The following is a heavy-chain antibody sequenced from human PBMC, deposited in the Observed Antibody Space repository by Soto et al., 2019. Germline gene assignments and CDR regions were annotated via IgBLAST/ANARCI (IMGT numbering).Heavy chain of an antibody. Sequence: ASVKVSCKASGGTFSSYTISWVRQAPGQGLEWMGWISAYNGKTNYAQKLQGRVTMTTDTSTSTAYMELRSLRSDDTAVYYCARLTMAQDAFDIWGQGTMVTVSS. CDR1: GGTFSSYT. CDR2: ISAYNGKT. D-gene: IGHD3-10*01. J-gene: IGHJ3*02. V-gene: IGHV1-18*01. CDR3: ARLTMAQDAFDI.